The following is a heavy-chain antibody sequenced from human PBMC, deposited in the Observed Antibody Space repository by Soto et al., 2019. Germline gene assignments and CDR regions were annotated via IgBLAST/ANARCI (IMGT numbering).Heavy chain of an antibody. CDR3: ARVVEAATRHTDFDS. D-gene: IGHD2-15*01. J-gene: IGHJ4*02. CDR2: IYHTGST. Sequence: SETLSLTCAVSGGSIASIYHWAWIRQTPGRGLEWVASIYHTGSTYYHPSLKSRVTISVDTSKNQFSVNIGSVTAADSAVYYCARVVEAATRHTDFDSWGQGIVVTSPQ. CDR1: GGSIASIYH. V-gene: IGHV4-38-2*01.